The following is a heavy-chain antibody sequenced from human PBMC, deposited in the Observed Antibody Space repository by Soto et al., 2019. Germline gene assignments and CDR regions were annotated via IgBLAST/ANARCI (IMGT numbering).Heavy chain of an antibody. CDR3: VKQTSSSFDP. CDR1: GFSLSTSGVG. Sequence: SGPTLVNPTQTLTLTCTLSGFSLSTSGVGVGLIRQPPGKALEWLVLIYWNDDKRYSPSLKSRLTITKDTSKNQVVLTMTNMDPVDTATYYCVKQTSSSFDPWGQGTLVTVYS. CDR2: IYWNDDK. D-gene: IGHD2-15*01. V-gene: IGHV2-5*04. J-gene: IGHJ5*02.